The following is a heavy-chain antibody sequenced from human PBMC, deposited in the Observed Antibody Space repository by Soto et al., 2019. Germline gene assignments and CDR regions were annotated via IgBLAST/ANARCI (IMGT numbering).Heavy chain of an antibody. CDR2: ISYDGSNK. J-gene: IGHJ4*02. D-gene: IGHD1-1*01. V-gene: IGHV3-30-3*01. Sequence: GGSLRLSCAASGFTFSSYAMHWVRQAPGKGLEWVAVISYDGSNKYYADSVKGRFTISRDNSKNTLYLQMNSLRAEDTAVYYCARDNAGTHFDYWGQGTPVTVSS. CDR3: ARDNAGTHFDY. CDR1: GFTFSSYA.